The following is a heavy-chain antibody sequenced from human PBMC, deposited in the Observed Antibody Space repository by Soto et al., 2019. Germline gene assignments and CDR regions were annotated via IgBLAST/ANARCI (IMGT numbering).Heavy chain of an antibody. V-gene: IGHV3-23*01. J-gene: IGHJ4*02. CDR3: ATEGNRVRGPDY. Sequence: EVQLLESGGGLVQPGGSLRLSCAASGFIFSNYVLSWVRQAPGKGLEWVSAISGTGGSTYYADSVKGRFTISRDNSENMLYVQMNSLRVEDTAVYYCATEGNRVRGPDYWGQGTLVTVSS. CDR2: ISGTGGST. D-gene: IGHD3-10*01. CDR1: GFIFSNYV.